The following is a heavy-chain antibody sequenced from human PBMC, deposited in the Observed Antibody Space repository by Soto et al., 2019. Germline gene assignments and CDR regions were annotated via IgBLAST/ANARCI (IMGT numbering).Heavy chain of an antibody. CDR1: GYTFTSYY. CDR3: ARDPTPKLGYCTNGVCLSPHYFDY. V-gene: IGHV1-46*01. Sequence: GASVKVSCKASGYTFTSYYMHWVRQAPGQGLEWMGIINPSGGSTSYAQKFQGRVTMTRDTSTSTVYMELSSLRSEDTAVYYCARDPTPKLGYCTNGVCLSPHYFDYWGQGTLVTVSS. CDR2: INPSGGST. D-gene: IGHD2-8*01. J-gene: IGHJ4*02.